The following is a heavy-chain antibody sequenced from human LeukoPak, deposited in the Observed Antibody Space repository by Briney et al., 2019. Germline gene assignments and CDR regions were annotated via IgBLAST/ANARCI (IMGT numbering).Heavy chain of an antibody. V-gene: IGHV4-4*07. CDR2: IYTSGGT. CDR3: SGGVETEWFGEDYYNVDV. Sequence: SETLSLTCIVSGGSISSYYWSWIRQPAGKGLEWIWRIYTSGGTNYNPSFKSRVTMSVGATKNQISLKVMSVTAADTAVDYCSGGVETEWFGEDYYNVDVCGKGTTVTASS. D-gene: IGHD3-10*01. CDR1: GGSISSYY. J-gene: IGHJ6*03.